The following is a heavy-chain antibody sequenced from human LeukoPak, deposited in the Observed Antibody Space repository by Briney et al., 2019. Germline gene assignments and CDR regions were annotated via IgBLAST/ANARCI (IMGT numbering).Heavy chain of an antibody. J-gene: IGHJ6*02. CDR3: ARGHLAVAGLPYYYYYGMDV. CDR1: GGTLNSYA. Sequence: SLKVSCKASGGTLNSYAISWVRQAPGQRLEWVGRIIPILGIANYPQKFQGRVTITADKSTSTAYMELSSLRSEDTAVYYCARGHLAVAGLPYYYYYGMDVWGQGTTVTVSS. V-gene: IGHV1-69*04. CDR2: IIPILGIA. D-gene: IGHD6-19*01.